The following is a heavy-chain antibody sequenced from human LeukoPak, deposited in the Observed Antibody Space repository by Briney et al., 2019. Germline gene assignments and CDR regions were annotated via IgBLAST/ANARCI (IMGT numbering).Heavy chain of an antibody. CDR3: ARDRLDSGGFDY. CDR2: IGTAGDT. Sequence: PGGSLRLSCAASGFTFSSYDMHWVRQATGKGLEWVSAIGTAGDTYYPGSVKGRFTISRENAKNSLYLQMNSLRAGDTAVYYCARDRLDSGGFDYWGQGTLVTVSS. J-gene: IGHJ4*02. V-gene: IGHV3-13*01. CDR1: GFTFSSYD. D-gene: IGHD3-10*01.